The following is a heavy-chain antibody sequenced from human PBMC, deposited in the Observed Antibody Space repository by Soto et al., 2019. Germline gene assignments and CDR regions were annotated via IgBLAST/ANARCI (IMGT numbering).Heavy chain of an antibody. Sequence: LRLSCVASGFTFSNYAMHWVRQAPGESLEWVSAIGIDGDTYFPGSVKGRFTASRENAKNSLHFQMNSLEAGDTAVYYCVRDTGAGNYDYWGQGTLVTVSS. CDR2: IGIDGDT. CDR3: VRDTGAGNYDY. CDR1: GFTFSNYA. J-gene: IGHJ4*02. D-gene: IGHD2-8*02. V-gene: IGHV3-13*01.